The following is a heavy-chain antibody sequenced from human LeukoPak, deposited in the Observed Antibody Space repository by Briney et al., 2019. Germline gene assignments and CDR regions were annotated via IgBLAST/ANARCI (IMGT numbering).Heavy chain of an antibody. CDR2: IRYDGSNK. D-gene: IGHD3-10*01. J-gene: IGHJ4*02. Sequence: PGGSLRLSCAASGFTFSSYGMYWVRQAPGKGLEWVAFIRYDGSNKYYADSVKGRFTISRDNSKNTLYLQMNSLRAEDTAVYYCAKDPLANYYGSGSYYGLDYWGQGTLVTVSS. CDR3: AKDPLANYYGSGSYYGLDY. V-gene: IGHV3-30*02. CDR1: GFTFSSYG.